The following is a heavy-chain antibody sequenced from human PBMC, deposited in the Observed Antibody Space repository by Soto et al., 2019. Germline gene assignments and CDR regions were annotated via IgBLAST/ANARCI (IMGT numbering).Heavy chain of an antibody. CDR2: ISAYNGNT. CDR3: XXGPRTXNYDPMXGYYRY. Sequence: QVQLVQSGPEVKKPGASVKVSCKASSYPFTSYGISWVRQAPGQGLEWMGWISAYNGNTNFAQKFQXXXXXXXXTXXXXXXXXXXXXXXXXXXXXXXXXGPRTXNYDPMXGYYRYWGQGTLVTV. V-gene: IGHV1-18*01. J-gene: IGHJ4*02. D-gene: IGHD3-9*01. CDR1: SYPFTSYG.